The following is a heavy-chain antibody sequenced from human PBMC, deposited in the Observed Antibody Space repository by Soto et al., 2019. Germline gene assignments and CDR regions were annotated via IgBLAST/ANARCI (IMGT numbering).Heavy chain of an antibody. Sequence: EVQLVESGGGLVQPGGSLRLSCAASGFSISDCSMNWVRRAPGKGLEWISYISTNNYAIYYADSVKGRFTISRDNAKNSLYLQMNSLRAEDTALYYCASILGSRRSGSYPSYWGQGTLVTVSS. J-gene: IGHJ4*02. V-gene: IGHV3-48*01. CDR1: GFSISDCS. CDR3: ASILGSRRSGSYPSY. CDR2: ISTNNYAI. D-gene: IGHD3-10*01.